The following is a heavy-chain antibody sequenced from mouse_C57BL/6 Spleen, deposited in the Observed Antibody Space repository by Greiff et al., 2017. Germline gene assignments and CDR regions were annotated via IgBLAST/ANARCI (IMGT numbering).Heavy chain of an antibody. J-gene: IGHJ3*01. CDR3: AHYYSRYGGFAY. Sequence: EVQLQQSGAELVKPGASVKLSCTASGFNIKDYYMHWVKQRTEQGLEWIGRIDPEGGETKYAPKFQGKATITADTSSNTAYLQLSSLTSEDTAVYYCAHYYSRYGGFAYWGQGTLVTVSA. CDR2: IDPEGGET. D-gene: IGHD2-12*01. V-gene: IGHV14-2*01. CDR1: GFNIKDYY.